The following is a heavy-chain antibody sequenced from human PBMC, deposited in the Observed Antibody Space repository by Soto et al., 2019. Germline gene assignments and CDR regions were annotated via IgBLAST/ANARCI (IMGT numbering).Heavy chain of an antibody. CDR3: ARVSYCTNGVCYLNWFDP. CDR2: INPNSGGT. D-gene: IGHD2-8*01. Sequence: GASVKVSCKASGYTFTGYYMHWVRQAPGQGLEWMGWINPNSGGTNYAQKFQGRVTMTRDTSISTAYMELSRLRSDDTAVYYCARVSYCTNGVCYLNWFDPWGQGTLVTVSS. J-gene: IGHJ5*02. V-gene: IGHV1-2*02. CDR1: GYTFTGYY.